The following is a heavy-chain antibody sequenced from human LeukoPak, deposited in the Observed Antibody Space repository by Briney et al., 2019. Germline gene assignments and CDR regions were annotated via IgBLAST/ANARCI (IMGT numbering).Heavy chain of an antibody. J-gene: IGHJ3*02. D-gene: IGHD3-10*01. V-gene: IGHV3-21*01. Sequence: GGSLRLSCAASGFTFSSYSMNWVPQAPGKGLEWVSSISSSSSYIYYADSVKGRFTISRDNAKNSLYLQMNSLRAEDTAVYYCARAGGVYYYGSGSYISGAFDIWGQGTMVTVSS. CDR1: GFTFSSYS. CDR3: ARAGGVYYYGSGSYISGAFDI. CDR2: ISSSSSYI.